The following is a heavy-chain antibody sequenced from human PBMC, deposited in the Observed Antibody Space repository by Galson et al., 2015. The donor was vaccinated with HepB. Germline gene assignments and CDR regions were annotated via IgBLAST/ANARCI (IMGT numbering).Heavy chain of an antibody. CDR3: ARIAYSYGGFDY. Sequence: PALVKPTQTLTLTCTFSGFSLSTSGMRVSWIRQPPGKALEWLARIDWDDDKFYSTSLKTRLTISKDTSKNQVVLTMTNMDPVDTATYYCARIAYSYGGFDYWGQGTLVTVSS. J-gene: IGHJ4*02. CDR1: GFSLSTSGMR. CDR2: IDWDDDK. V-gene: IGHV2-70*04. D-gene: IGHD5-18*01.